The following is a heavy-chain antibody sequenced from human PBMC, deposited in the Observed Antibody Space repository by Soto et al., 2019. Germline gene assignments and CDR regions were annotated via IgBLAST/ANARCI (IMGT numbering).Heavy chain of an antibody. D-gene: IGHD3-22*01. CDR1: GFTFSTYA. V-gene: IGHV3-23*01. Sequence: EVQLLESGGGLVQPGGSLRLSCAASGFTFSTYAMTWVRQAPGKGLEWVSAITRSGGDTIYVDSVKGRFTISRDNSKNTLHLQMNSLRAVDTAVYYCAKVGSFYENYDHWYFERWGRGTLVTVSS. CDR2: ITRSGGDT. J-gene: IGHJ2*01. CDR3: AKVGSFYENYDHWYFER.